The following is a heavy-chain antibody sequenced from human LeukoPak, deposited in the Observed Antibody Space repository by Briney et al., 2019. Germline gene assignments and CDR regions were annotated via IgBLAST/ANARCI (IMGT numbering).Heavy chain of an antibody. Sequence: SETLSLTCTASGGSISSSSYYWGWIRQPPGKGLEWIGNIYYSGSTYYNPSLKSRVTISVDTSKNQFSLKLSSVTAADTAVYYCARRDIVVVVAGFDYWGQGTLVTVSS. CDR1: GGSISSSSYY. D-gene: IGHD2-15*01. CDR2: IYYSGST. V-gene: IGHV4-39*01. CDR3: ARRDIVVVVAGFDY. J-gene: IGHJ4*02.